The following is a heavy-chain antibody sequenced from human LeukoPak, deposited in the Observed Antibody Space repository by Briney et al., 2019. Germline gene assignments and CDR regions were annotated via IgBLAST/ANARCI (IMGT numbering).Heavy chain of an antibody. CDR1: GGSISSGGYS. CDR2: VFTTGTT. D-gene: IGHD3-22*01. Sequence: SETLSLTCAVSGGSISSGGYSWWWVRQPPGKGLEWIGYVFTTGTTYYNPSLNSRVTISLDMSKNQFSLKLRSVTAADTAVYYCARGWYYYDSSGYYLYYFDYWGQGTLVTVSS. CDR3: ARGWYYYDSSGYYLYYFDY. V-gene: IGHV4-30-4*07. J-gene: IGHJ4*02.